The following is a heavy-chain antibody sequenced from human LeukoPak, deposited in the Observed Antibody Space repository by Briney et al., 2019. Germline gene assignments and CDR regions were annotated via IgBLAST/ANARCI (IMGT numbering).Heavy chain of an antibody. CDR2: VKSKGNGGTT. Sequence: GGSLRLSCAASGFTFSSAWMSWVRQAPGKGLEWVGRVKSKGNGGTTDYAAPVKGRFIISRDDSANSLFLEMNSLKTEDTAVYYRTSDLPVSMAHSFDYWGQGALVTVSS. D-gene: IGHD6-6*01. CDR1: GFTFSSAW. V-gene: IGHV3-15*01. CDR3: TSDLPVSMAHSFDY. J-gene: IGHJ4*02.